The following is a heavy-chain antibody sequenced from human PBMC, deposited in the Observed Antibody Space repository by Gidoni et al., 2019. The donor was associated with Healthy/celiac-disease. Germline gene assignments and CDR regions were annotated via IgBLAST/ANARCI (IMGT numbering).Heavy chain of an antibody. CDR2: INHSGST. J-gene: IGHJ4*02. CDR3: ARGSRGYGHQTFDY. Sequence: YGGSFSGYYWIWIRQTPGKGLEWIGEINHSGSTNYNPSLKSLVTISVDTSKNQFSLKLSSVTAADTAVYYCARGSRGYGHQTFDYWGQGTLFTVSS. CDR1: GGSFSGYY. V-gene: IGHV4-34*01. D-gene: IGHD5-12*01.